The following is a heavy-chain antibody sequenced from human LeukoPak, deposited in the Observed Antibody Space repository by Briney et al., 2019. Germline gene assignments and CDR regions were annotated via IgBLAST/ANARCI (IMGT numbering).Heavy chain of an antibody. J-gene: IGHJ6*02. D-gene: IGHD3-10*01. CDR3: ARRFSVVRGVLLYYVMDV. V-gene: IGHV4-39*01. CDR2: INYSGST. CDR1: GGSISSSSHY. Sequence: PSETLSLTCTVSGGSISSSSHYWGWLRQPPGKGLEWIGSINYSGSTHYNPSLKSRVTISVDTSKNQFSLRLSSVTAADTAVYYCARRFSVVRGVLLYYVMDVWGQGTTVTVSS.